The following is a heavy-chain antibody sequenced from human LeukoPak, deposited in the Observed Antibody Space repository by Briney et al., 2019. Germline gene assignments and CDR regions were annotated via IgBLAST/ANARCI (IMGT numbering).Heavy chain of an antibody. V-gene: IGHV3-30*02. J-gene: IGHJ6*03. CDR3: AKAVTYSSGSPTYSYSYYMAV. Sequence: PGGSMRLSCAASGFTFSSYGMHWVRQAPGKGLEWVAFIRYDGSNKYCGDSVKGRFTISRDNSKNTLYLQMNSLRAEDTAVYYCAKAVTYSSGSPTYSYSYYMAVWGKGTTVTVSS. CDR2: IRYDGSNK. CDR1: GFTFSSYG. D-gene: IGHD6-19*01.